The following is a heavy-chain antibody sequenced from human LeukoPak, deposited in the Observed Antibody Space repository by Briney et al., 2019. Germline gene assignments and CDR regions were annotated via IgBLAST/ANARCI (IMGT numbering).Heavy chain of an antibody. D-gene: IGHD3-22*01. V-gene: IGHV4-4*07. CDR2: ISISGST. Sequence: PSETLSLTCTASGGSISSYYWSWIRQPAGKRLEWIGRISISGSTNYNPSLKSRVTISVDTSKNQFSLKLSSVTAADTAVYYCTRGSIAYYYMDVWGKGTTVTISS. CDR1: GGSISSYY. J-gene: IGHJ6*03. CDR3: TRGSIAYYYMDV.